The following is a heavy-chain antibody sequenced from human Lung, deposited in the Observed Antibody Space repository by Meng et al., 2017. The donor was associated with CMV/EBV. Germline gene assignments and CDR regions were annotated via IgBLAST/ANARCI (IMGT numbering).Heavy chain of an antibody. V-gene: IGHV3-43D*03. CDR2: SSWDGGST. CDR1: GFTFDNHA. D-gene: IGHD3-22*01. CDR3: AKDNDSSWRIMDV. Sequence: GESLKISCAASGFTFDNHAMHWVRQAPGKGLEWVSLSSWDGGSTSYADSVKGRFTISRNNSKNSLFLQMNSLRPEDSALYYCAKDNDSSWRIMDVWGQGTTVTVSS. J-gene: IGHJ6*02.